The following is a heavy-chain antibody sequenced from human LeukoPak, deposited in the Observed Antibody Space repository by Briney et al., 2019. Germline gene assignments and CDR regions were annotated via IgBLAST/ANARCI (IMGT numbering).Heavy chain of an antibody. CDR2: IKSKTDGGTT. CDR1: GFTFSNAW. D-gene: IGHD3-22*01. V-gene: IGHV3-15*01. Sequence: PGGSLRLSCAASGFTFSNAWMSWVRQAPGKGLEWVGRIKSKTDGGTTDYAAPVKGRFTISRDDSKNTLYPQMNSLKTEDTAVYYCTTDITMIVVVISDYWGQGTLVTVSS. J-gene: IGHJ4*02. CDR3: TTDITMIVVVISDY.